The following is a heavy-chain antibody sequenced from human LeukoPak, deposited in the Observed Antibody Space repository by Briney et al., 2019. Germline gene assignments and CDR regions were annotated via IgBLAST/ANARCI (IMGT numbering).Heavy chain of an antibody. CDR1: GFTFSNHW. V-gene: IGHV3-74*01. J-gene: IGHJ5*02. Sequence: GGSLRLSCAASGFTFSNHWMHWVRQAPGKGLMWVSRINRGGSRTDYADSVKGRFTIFRDNAKNSLYLQMNSLRAEDTAVYYCARDYGVAGLFDPWGQGTLVSVSS. CDR3: ARDYGVAGLFDP. CDR2: INRGGSRT. D-gene: IGHD4-17*01.